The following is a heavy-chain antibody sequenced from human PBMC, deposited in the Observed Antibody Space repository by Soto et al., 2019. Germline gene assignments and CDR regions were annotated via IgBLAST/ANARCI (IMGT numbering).Heavy chain of an antibody. Sequence: TLSLTCSVSGDSIRSSSDALGWIRHPPGKGLEWIGSVSSRGTTYFNPSVRSRATIPVDTSRNQYSMTLTSVNVADTAVYYCARESLDDSSWGQGTLVTVSS. D-gene: IGHD4-4*01. CDR3: ARESLDDSS. CDR1: GDSIRSSSDA. CDR2: VSSRGTT. V-gene: IGHV4-39*02. J-gene: IGHJ5*02.